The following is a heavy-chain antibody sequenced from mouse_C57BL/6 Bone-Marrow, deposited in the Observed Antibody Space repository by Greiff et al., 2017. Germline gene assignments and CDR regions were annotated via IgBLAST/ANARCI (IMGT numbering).Heavy chain of an antibody. CDR2: ISNGGGST. Sequence: EVMLVESGGGLVQPGGSLKLSCAASGFTFSDYYMYWVRQTPEKRLEWVAYISNGGGSTYYPDTVKGRFTISRDNAKNTLYLQMSRLKSEDTAMYYCARQDYSNYFDYWCQGTTLTVSS. CDR3: ARQDYSNYFDY. J-gene: IGHJ2*01. CDR1: GFTFSDYY. V-gene: IGHV5-12*01. D-gene: IGHD2-5*01.